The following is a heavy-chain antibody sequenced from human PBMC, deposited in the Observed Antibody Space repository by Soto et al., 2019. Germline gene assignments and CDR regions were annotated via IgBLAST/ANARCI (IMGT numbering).Heavy chain of an antibody. Sequence: QVQLVESGGGVVQPGRSLRLSCAASGFTFSSYGMHWVRQAPGKGLEWVAVISYDGSNKYYADSVKGRFTISRDNSKNTLYLQMNSLRAEDTAVYYCAETQQLVLVFDYWGQGTLVTVSS. J-gene: IGHJ4*02. V-gene: IGHV3-30*18. CDR2: ISYDGSNK. D-gene: IGHD6-6*01. CDR1: GFTFSSYG. CDR3: AETQQLVLVFDY.